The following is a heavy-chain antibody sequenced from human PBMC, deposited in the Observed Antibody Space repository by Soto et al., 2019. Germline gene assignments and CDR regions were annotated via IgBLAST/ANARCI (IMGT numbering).Heavy chain of an antibody. Sequence: EVRLVEAGGGLKQPGGSVRLSCAASGFTFKESAMHWVRQAPGKGLGWVASISDTGASTWYAESVRGRLSISRDNSKNTLYLQMSSLRGEDTAVYYCARGRGSGWAWYFDNWGQGTLVTVSS. CDR2: ISDTGAST. J-gene: IGHJ4*02. CDR3: ARGRGSGWAWYFDN. D-gene: IGHD6-19*01. CDR1: GFTFKESA. V-gene: IGHV3-23*04.